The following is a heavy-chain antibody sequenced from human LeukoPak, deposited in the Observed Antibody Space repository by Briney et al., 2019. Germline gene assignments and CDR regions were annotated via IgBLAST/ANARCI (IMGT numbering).Heavy chain of an antibody. CDR3: ARARGYSYGRPYYMDV. Sequence: ASVKVSCKASGYTFIRYYIHWVRQAPGQGLEWMGWINPNSGGTNYAQKFQGRVTMTRDTSISTAYMELSRLRSDDTAVYYCARARGYSYGRPYYMDVWGKGTTVTVSS. V-gene: IGHV1-2*02. D-gene: IGHD5-18*01. CDR2: INPNSGGT. J-gene: IGHJ6*03. CDR1: GYTFIRYY.